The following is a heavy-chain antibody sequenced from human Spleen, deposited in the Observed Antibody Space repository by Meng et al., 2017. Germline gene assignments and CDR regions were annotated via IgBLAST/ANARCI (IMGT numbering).Heavy chain of an antibody. D-gene: IGHD4-17*01. J-gene: IGHJ4*02. CDR2: TYYRSKWYN. Sequence: LHQSGPCLVNPPKPPPVTCAISGDSVSSNIGAWNWIRQSPSRGLEWLGRTYYRSKWYNEYAVSVKSRITINPDTSKNQLSLQLSSVTPEDTAVYYCARGVTTFDYWGQGTLVTVSS. CDR3: ARGVTTFDY. V-gene: IGHV6-1*01. CDR1: GDSVSSNIGA.